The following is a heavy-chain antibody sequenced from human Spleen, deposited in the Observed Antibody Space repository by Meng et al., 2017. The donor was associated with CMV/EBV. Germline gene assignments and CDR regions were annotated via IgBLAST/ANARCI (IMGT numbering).Heavy chain of an antibody. V-gene: IGHV4-34*01. J-gene: IGHJ4*02. D-gene: IGHD3-3*01. CDR1: GGSFSNYH. Sequence: GSLRLSCGVSGGSFSNYHWGWIRQPPGKGLEWIGEINESGDTNYNPSLKSRVIISLDTSKSQFSLSLNSVTAADTAVYYCARVHPDFLVAYWGQGTLVTVSS. CDR2: INESGDT. CDR3: ARVHPDFLVAY.